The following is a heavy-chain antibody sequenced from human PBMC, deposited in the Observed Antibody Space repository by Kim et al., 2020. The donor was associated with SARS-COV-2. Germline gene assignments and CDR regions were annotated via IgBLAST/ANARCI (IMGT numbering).Heavy chain of an antibody. Sequence: SQTLSLTCAIPGDSVSSNIPTWNWIRQSSSRGPEWLGRTYYRSKWYMDYALSVKGRITINPDTSKNQFSLQLNSVTPEDTAVYYCARQKSTTSAGGGRLAHYGMDLCGQGATVTVSS. J-gene: IGHJ6*02. V-gene: IGHV6-1*01. CDR2: TYYRSKWYM. CDR3: ARQKSTTSAGGGRLAHYGMDL. CDR1: GDSVSSNIPT. D-gene: IGHD2-8*02.